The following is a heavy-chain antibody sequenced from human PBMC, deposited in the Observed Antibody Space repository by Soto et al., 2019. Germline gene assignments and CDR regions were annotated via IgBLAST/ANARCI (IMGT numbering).Heavy chain of an antibody. D-gene: IGHD3-10*01. J-gene: IGHJ6*02. CDR2: IYYSGST. CDR1: GGSISSGGYY. Sequence: QVQLQESGPGLVKPSQTLSLTCTVSGGSISSGGYYWSWIRQHPGKGLEWIGYIYYSGSTYYNPSLKSRVTISVDTSKNQCSRKLSSVTAADTAVYYCARGTPGYGSGMDVWGQGTTVTVSS. V-gene: IGHV4-31*03. CDR3: ARGTPGYGSGMDV.